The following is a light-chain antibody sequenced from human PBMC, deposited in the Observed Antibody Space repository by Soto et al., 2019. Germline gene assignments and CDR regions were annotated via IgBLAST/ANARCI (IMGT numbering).Light chain of an antibody. V-gene: IGKV3-15*01. CDR3: QQYNNWPPWT. Sequence: EMVMTQSPATLSVSPGERATLSCRASQSVSSNLAWYQQKPGQAPRLLIYGASTRATGIPARFSGSGSGTEFTLTISSLQSEDFAVHYCQQYNNWPPWTVGQGTKVDIK. J-gene: IGKJ1*01. CDR1: QSVSSN. CDR2: GAS.